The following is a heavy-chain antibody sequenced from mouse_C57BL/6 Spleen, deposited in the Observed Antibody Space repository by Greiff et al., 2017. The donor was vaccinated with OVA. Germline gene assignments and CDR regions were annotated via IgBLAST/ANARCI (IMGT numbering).Heavy chain of an antibody. V-gene: IGHV1-26*01. CDR1: GYTFTDYY. Sequence: EVQLQQSGPELVKPGASVKISCKASGYTFTDYYMNWVKQSPGKSLEWIGDINPNNGGTSYNQKFKGKATLTVDKSSSTAYMELRSLTSEDSAVYYCARKEMGYWGQGTSVTVSS. J-gene: IGHJ4*01. CDR2: INPNNGGT. CDR3: ARKEMGY.